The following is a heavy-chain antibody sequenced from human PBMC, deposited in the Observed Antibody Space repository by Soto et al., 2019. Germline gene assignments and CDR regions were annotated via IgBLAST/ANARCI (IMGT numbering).Heavy chain of an antibody. D-gene: IGHD3-3*01. CDR2: IYWDDDK. CDR1: GFSLSTSGVG. J-gene: IGHJ4*02. V-gene: IGHV2-5*02. CDR3: AHTHYPRGIFGAIDY. Sequence: SGPTLVKPTQTLTLTCTFSGFSLSTSGVGVGWIRQPPGKALEWLALIYWDDDKRYSPSLKSRLTITNDTSKNQVVLTMTNMDPVDTATYYCAHTHYPRGIFGAIDYWGQGTLVTVSS.